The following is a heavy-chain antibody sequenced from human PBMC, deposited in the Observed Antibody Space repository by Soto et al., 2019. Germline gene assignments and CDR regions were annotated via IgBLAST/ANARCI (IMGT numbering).Heavy chain of an antibody. D-gene: IGHD4-17*01. Sequence: EVQLVESGGGLVKPGGSLRLSCAASGFTFSSYSMSWVRQAPGKGLEWVSSISSSSSYIYYADSVKGRFTISRDNAKNSLYLQMNSLRAEDTAVYYCTRFPRGTPVTNLDFWGQGTLVTVSS. CDR3: TRFPRGTPVTNLDF. CDR2: ISSSSSYI. V-gene: IGHV3-21*01. CDR1: GFTFSSYS. J-gene: IGHJ4*02.